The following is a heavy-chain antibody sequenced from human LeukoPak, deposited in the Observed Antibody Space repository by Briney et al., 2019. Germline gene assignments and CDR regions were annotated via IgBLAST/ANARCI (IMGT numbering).Heavy chain of an antibody. J-gene: IGHJ6*02. CDR2: IYYSGST. CDR1: GGFISSSY. CDR3: ARESRLTTNGMDV. V-gene: IGHV4-59*01. D-gene: IGHD3-22*01. Sequence: PSETLSLTCRVSGGFISSSYWSWIRQPPGKGLEWIGYIYYSGSTNYNPSLKSRVTISVDMSKNQFSLKLSSVTAADTAVYYCARESRLTTNGMDVWGQGTTVTVSS.